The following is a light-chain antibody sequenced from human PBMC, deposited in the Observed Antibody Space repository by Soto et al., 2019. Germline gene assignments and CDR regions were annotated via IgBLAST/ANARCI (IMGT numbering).Light chain of an antibody. CDR3: SSYSSINSYV. V-gene: IGLV2-14*03. CDR2: DVS. Sequence: QSVLTQPASVSGSPGQSIAISCTGSSSDVGGYKYVSWYQQHPGKAPKLMIYDVSNRPSGVSDRFSGSKSGNTASLTISGLQSEDEADYYCSSYSSINSYVFGTGSKVTV. CDR1: SSDVGGYKY. J-gene: IGLJ1*01.